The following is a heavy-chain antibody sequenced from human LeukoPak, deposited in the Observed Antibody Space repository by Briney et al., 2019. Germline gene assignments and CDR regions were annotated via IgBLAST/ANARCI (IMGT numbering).Heavy chain of an antibody. CDR1: GGSITSSSYS. V-gene: IGHV4-39*01. J-gene: IGHJ6*03. CDR2: ISNSGST. Sequence: SETLSLTCTVSGGSITSSSYSWGWIRQPPGKGLEWIGSISNSGSTYHTPSLTGRVTISVDTSKNQFSLKLSSVTAADTAVYYCASELRFLDLGDYYYMDVWGKGITVTVSS. CDR3: ASELRFLDLGDYYYMDV. D-gene: IGHD3-3*01.